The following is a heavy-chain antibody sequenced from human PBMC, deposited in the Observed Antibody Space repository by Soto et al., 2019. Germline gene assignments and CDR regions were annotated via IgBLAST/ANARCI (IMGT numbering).Heavy chain of an antibody. J-gene: IGHJ4*03. D-gene: IGHD7-27*01. CDR2: VYHSGST. V-gene: IGHV4-31*03. Sequence: SETLSLTCSVSGDSIRGGGHYWNWIRQFPGKGLEWIGYVYHSGSTHHNPSLRGRLTISIDTSKNQFSLRLISVTAADTALYYCARDTGLAPTVWGYWGHGTQVTVSS. CDR3: ARDTGLAPTVWGY. CDR1: GDSIRGGGHY.